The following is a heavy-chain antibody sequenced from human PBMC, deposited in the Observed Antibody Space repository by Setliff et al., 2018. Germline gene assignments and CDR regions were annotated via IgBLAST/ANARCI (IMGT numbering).Heavy chain of an antibody. J-gene: IGHJ6*02. V-gene: IGHV3-33*08. D-gene: IGHD2-21*01. CDR3: ARNWVSAQHYYYCMDV. CDR2: IWNEGSSN. Sequence: GGSLRLSCAASGFTFSSYWMSWVRQAPGKGLEWVALIWNEGSSNFYGASVKVRLTISRDNSKNTLYLQMDSLRAEDTAVYYCARNWVSAQHYYYCMDVWGQGTTVTVSS. CDR1: GFTFSSYW.